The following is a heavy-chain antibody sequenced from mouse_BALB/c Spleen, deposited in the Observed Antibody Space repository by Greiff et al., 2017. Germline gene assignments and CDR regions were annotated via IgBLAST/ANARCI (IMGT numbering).Heavy chain of an antibody. D-gene: IGHD4-1*01. V-gene: IGHV2-9*02. Sequence: VKLMESGGGLVKPGGSLKLSCAASGFTFSSYAMSWVRQPPGKGLEWLGVIWAGGSTNYNSALMSRLSISKDNSKSQVFLKMNSLQTDDTAMYYCASNWDYAMDYWGQGTSVTVSS. CDR1: GFTFSSYA. CDR2: IWAGGST. CDR3: ASNWDYAMDY. J-gene: IGHJ4*01.